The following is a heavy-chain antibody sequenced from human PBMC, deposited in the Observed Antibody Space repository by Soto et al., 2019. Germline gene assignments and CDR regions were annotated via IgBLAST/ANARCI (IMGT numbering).Heavy chain of an antibody. CDR3: ARERGSGSGSLFDY. J-gene: IGHJ4*02. D-gene: IGHD3-10*01. CDR1: SGSISSSNW. V-gene: IGHV4-4*02. CDR2: IYHSGST. Sequence: QVQLQESGPGLVKPSGTLSLTCAVSSGSISSSNWWSWVRQPPGKGLEWLGEIYHSGSTNYNPSLKSRVTISVDKSKNQFSLKLSSVTAADTAVYYWARERGSGSGSLFDYWGQGTLVTVSS.